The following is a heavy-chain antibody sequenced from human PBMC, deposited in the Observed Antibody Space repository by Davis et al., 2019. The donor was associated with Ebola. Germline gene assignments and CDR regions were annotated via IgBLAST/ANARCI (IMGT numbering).Heavy chain of an antibody. Sequence: GESLKISCAASGFTFSDYYMSWIRQAPGKGLEWVSYISSSGSTIYYADSVKGRFTISRDNAKNTLYLQMNSLRAEDTAVYYCARAGQTIAARYYGMDVWGQGTTVTVSS. V-gene: IGHV3-11*04. CDR3: ARAGQTIAARYYGMDV. CDR2: ISSSGSTI. CDR1: GFTFSDYY. J-gene: IGHJ6*02. D-gene: IGHD6-6*01.